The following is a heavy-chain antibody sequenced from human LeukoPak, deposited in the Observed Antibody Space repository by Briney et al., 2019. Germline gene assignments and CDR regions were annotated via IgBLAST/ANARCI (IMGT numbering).Heavy chain of an antibody. V-gene: IGHV3-23*01. CDR3: AKRGVVIRVILVGFHKEAYYFDS. CDR1: GITLSNYG. D-gene: IGHD3-10*01. Sequence: GGSLRLSCAVSGITLSNYGMSRVRQAPGKGLKWVAGISDRGGRTNYADSVKGRFTISRENSKNTLYLQMNSLRAEDTAVYFCAKRGVVIRVILVGFHKEAYYFDSWGQGTLVTVSS. CDR2: ISDRGGRT. J-gene: IGHJ4*02.